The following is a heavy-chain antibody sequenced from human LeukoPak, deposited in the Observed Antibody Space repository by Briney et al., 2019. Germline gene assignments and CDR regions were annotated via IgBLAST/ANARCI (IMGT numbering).Heavy chain of an antibody. V-gene: IGHV3-23*01. Sequence: PGGSLRLSCAASGFTFSSYAMISGSGDTTNYADSVKGRFTISRDNSKNTLYLQMNSLRAEDTAVYYCAKDRYSIWYLTIDHWGQGTLVTVSS. CDR3: AKDRYSIWYLTIDH. CDR2: SGSGDTT. CDR1: GFTFSSYA. J-gene: IGHJ4*02. D-gene: IGHD6-13*01.